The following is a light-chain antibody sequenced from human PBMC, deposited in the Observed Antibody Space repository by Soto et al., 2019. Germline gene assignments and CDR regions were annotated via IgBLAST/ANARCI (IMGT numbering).Light chain of an antibody. J-gene: IGKJ1*01. CDR2: AAS. CDR3: LQHDTYPQT. CDR1: QGIRNY. V-gene: IGKV1-17*01. Sequence: DIEMTQSPSSLSASVGDRVTITCRASQGIRNYLGWYQQKPGKAPKRLIYAASSLESGVPSRFSESGYGTEFTLTISSLQPEDFATYYCLQHDTYPQTFGQGTKVEVK.